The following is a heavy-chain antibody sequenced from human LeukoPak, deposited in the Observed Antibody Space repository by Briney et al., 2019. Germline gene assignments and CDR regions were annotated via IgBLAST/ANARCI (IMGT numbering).Heavy chain of an antibody. Sequence: TLSLTCTVSGGSISSGSYYWSWIRQPAGKGLEWIGRIYTSGSTNYNPSLKSRVTISVDTSKNQFSLKLSSVTAADTAVYYCARDAPREVAAAGWVYYYYYMDVWGKGTTVTISS. V-gene: IGHV4-61*02. CDR1: GGSISSGSYY. D-gene: IGHD6-13*01. CDR3: ARDAPREVAAAGWVYYYYYMDV. CDR2: IYTSGST. J-gene: IGHJ6*03.